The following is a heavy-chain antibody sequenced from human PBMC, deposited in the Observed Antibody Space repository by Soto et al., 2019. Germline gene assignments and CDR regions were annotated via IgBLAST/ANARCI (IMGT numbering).Heavy chain of an antibody. CDR1: GGSISSYY. V-gene: IGHV4-59*08. CDR2: IYYSGST. Sequence: SETLSLTCTVSGGSISSYYWSWIRQPPGKGLEWIGYIYYSGSTDYDPSLKSRVTISVDTSKNQFSLKLSSVTAADTAVYYCARHTPAISISDHWGQGTLVTVSS. CDR3: ARHTPAISISDH. J-gene: IGHJ4*02. D-gene: IGHD2-15*01.